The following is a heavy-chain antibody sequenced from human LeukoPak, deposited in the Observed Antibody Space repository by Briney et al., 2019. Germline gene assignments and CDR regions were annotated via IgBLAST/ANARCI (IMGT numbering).Heavy chain of an antibody. V-gene: IGHV4-39*07. D-gene: IGHD3-16*02. CDR2: INHSGST. Sequence: SETLSLTCTVSGGSISSSNYYWGWIRQPPGKGLEWIGEINHSGSTNYNPSLKSRVTISVDTSKNQFSLKLSSVTAADTAVYYCARLSSPKYYYYYYMDVWGKGTTVTVSS. CDR1: GGSISSSNYY. J-gene: IGHJ6*03. CDR3: ARLSSPKYYYYYYMDV.